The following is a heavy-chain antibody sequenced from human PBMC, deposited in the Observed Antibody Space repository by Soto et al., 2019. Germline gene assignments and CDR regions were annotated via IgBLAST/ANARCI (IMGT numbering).Heavy chain of an antibody. V-gene: IGHV3-11*01. Sequence: PGGSLRLSCAASGFTFSDYYMSWIRQAPGKGLEWVSYISSSGSTIYYADSVKGRFTISRDNAKNSLYLQMNNLRAEDTAVYYCARIAYCGGDCYSLDYWGQGTLVTVSS. CDR3: ARIAYCGGDCYSLDY. CDR2: ISSSGSTI. CDR1: GFTFSDYY. D-gene: IGHD2-21*01. J-gene: IGHJ4*02.